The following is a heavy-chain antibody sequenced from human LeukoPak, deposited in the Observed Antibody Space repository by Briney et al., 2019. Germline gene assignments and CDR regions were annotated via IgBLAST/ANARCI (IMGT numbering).Heavy chain of an antibody. Sequence: PGGSLLLSCAASGFTFSDYYMSWIRQAPGKGLEWVSYISSSGSTIYYADSVKGRFTISRDNAKNLLYLDMNSLRAEDTAVYYCARVSGYYGAFDIWGQGTMVTVSS. CDR2: ISSSGSTI. V-gene: IGHV3-11*04. J-gene: IGHJ3*02. CDR1: GFTFSDYY. CDR3: ARVSGYYGAFDI. D-gene: IGHD3-3*01.